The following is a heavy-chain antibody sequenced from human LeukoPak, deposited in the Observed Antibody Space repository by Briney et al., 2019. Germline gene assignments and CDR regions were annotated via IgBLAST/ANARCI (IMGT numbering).Heavy chain of an antibody. CDR3: AKVLTVTSLFNVDY. V-gene: IGHV3-30*18. CDR1: GFTVSSNY. CDR2: ISYDGSDK. D-gene: IGHD4-17*01. J-gene: IGHJ4*02. Sequence: GGSLRLSCAASGFTVSSNYMSWVRQSPGKGLEWVAVISYDGSDKYYADSVKGRFTISRDNSKNTLYLQMNSLRVEDSAVYYCAKVLTVTSLFNVDYWGQGTLVTVSS.